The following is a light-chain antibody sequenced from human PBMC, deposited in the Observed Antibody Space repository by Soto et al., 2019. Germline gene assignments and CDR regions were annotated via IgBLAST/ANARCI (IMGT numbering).Light chain of an antibody. CDR2: DAS. CDR3: QQCYSYPLT. J-gene: IGKJ4*01. Sequence: DIQMTQSPSSLSASVGDRVTITCRASQNISNFLNWYQQKTGEGPKLLIYDASSLQSGVPSRFTGSGSGTDFALSISSLQREDFATYYCQQCYSYPLTFGRGTKVEIK. CDR1: QNISNF. V-gene: IGKV1-39*01.